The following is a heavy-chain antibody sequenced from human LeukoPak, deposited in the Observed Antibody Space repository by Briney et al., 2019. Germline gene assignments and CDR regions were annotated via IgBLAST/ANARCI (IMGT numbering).Heavy chain of an antibody. CDR3: ARYSSGWYSGDY. J-gene: IGHJ4*02. Sequence: GASVKVSCKASGYTFTGYYMHWVRQAPGQGLEWMGRINPNSGGTNYAQKFQGRVTMTRDTSISTAYMELSRLRSDDTAVYYCARYSSGWYSGDYWGPGTLVTVSS. D-gene: IGHD6-19*01. V-gene: IGHV1-2*06. CDR1: GYTFTGYY. CDR2: INPNSGGT.